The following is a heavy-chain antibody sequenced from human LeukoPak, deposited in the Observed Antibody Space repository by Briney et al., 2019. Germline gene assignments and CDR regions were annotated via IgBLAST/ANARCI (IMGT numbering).Heavy chain of an antibody. Sequence: SETLSLTCTVSGGSISNYWWSWIRQPPGKGLEWIGYVFDSGGTNYNPSLKSRVTISVDTSKKQFSLKLSSVTAADTAVYYCARGYSSSWNYFDYWGQGTLVAVSS. CDR3: ARGYSSSWNYFDY. J-gene: IGHJ4*02. CDR1: GGSISNYW. D-gene: IGHD6-13*01. V-gene: IGHV4-59*01. CDR2: VFDSGGT.